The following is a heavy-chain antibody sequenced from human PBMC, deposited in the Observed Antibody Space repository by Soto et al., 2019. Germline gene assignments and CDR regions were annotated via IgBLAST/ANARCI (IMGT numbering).Heavy chain of an antibody. CDR1: GGSMRNYF. Sequence: PSETLSLTCTVSGGSMRNYFWTWIRQPPGKGLEWIGYIHYSGTTSFFPSYNPSLRSRVTISEDTSKNQFSLKLLSVTTADTAVYYCVTVNLVGAAYYFDYWGPGTLVTVSS. J-gene: IGHJ4*02. CDR2: IHYSGTT. V-gene: IGHV4-59*01. CDR3: VTVNLVGAAYYFDY. D-gene: IGHD1-26*01.